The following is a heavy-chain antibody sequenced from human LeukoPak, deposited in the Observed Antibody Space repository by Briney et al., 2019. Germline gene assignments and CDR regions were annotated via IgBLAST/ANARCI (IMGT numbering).Heavy chain of an antibody. CDR1: GGSISSYY. J-gene: IGHJ3*02. D-gene: IGHD6-13*01. Sequence: PSETLSLTCTVSGGSISSYYWSWIRQPPGKGRGGIGYIYYSGSTNYNPSLKSRVTISVDTSKNQFSLKLSSVTAADTAVYYCARDYSSSWYLGAFDIWGQGTMVTVSS. CDR3: ARDYSSSWYLGAFDI. V-gene: IGHV4-59*01. CDR2: IYYSGST.